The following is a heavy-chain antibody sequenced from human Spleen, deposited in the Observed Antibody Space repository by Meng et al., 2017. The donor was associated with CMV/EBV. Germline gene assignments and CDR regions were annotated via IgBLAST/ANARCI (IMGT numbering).Heavy chain of an antibody. J-gene: IGHJ4*02. CDR2: IRNKAKSYAT. CDR3: ARDANAALDY. Sequence: CAASGFTFSGTYIDWVRQAPGKGLEWIGRIRNKAKSYATQYAASVRGRFTISRDDSENSLYLQMNTLKIEDTAVYYCARDANAALDYWGQGTLVTVSS. D-gene: IGHD2-15*01. CDR1: GFTFSGTY. V-gene: IGHV3-72*01.